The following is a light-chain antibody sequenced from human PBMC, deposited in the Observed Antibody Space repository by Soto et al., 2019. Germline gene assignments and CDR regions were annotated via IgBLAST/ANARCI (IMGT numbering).Light chain of an antibody. Sequence: PSSLSASVRYRVTITVLSIQSISSHLNWYQQKRGKAPKLLIYAASNLHSGVPSRFSGSGSGTDFTLTISILQPEDFATYYCQQSYSTPVTFGGGTKVDIK. J-gene: IGKJ4*01. CDR1: QSISSH. CDR3: QQSYSTPVT. V-gene: IGKV1-39*01. CDR2: AAS.